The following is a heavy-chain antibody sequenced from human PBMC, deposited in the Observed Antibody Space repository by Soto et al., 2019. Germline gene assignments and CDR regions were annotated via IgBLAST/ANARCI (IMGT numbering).Heavy chain of an antibody. V-gene: IGHV4-38-2*01. CDR1: GRSLSNSFF. CDR2: IYDSGTT. Sequence: KPSETLSLTCAVSGRSLSNSFFRGWIRQPPGKGLEWIGTIYDSGTTHYNPSLKSRVTISVDTSKNQFSLKLTSVTAADTAVYFCASKWGARRVGAFDVWGHGTMVTVSS. CDR3: ASKWGARRVGAFDV. J-gene: IGHJ3*01. D-gene: IGHD1-26*01.